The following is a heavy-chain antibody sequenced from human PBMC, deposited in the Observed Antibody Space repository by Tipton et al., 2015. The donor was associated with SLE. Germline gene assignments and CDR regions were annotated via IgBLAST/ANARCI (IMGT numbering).Heavy chain of an antibody. CDR2: IYPGGGST. CDR3: AKGPGGSYQYYYMDV. D-gene: IGHD1-26*01. V-gene: IGHV3-23*03. CDR1: GFTFSSYA. Sequence: GSLRLSCAASGFTFSSYAMTWVRQSPGKGLEWVSVIYPGGGSTYYADSVKGRFTISRDNSKKTLYLQMNSLRAEDTAVYYCAKGPGGSYQYYYMDVWGKGTTVSVSS. J-gene: IGHJ6*03.